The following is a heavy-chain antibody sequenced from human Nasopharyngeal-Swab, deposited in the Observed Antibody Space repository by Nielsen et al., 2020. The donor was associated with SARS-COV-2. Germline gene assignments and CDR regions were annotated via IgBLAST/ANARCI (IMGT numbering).Heavy chain of an antibody. CDR2: IKSKTDGGTT. J-gene: IGHJ1*01. V-gene: IGHV3-15*01. D-gene: IGHD3-10*01. Sequence: VSQAPGKGLEWVGRIKSKTDGGTTDYAAPVKGRFTISRDDSKNTLYLQMNSLKTEDTAVYYCTTDRSLLWFGELWGEYFQHWGQGTLVTVSS. CDR3: TTDRSLLWFGELWGEYFQH.